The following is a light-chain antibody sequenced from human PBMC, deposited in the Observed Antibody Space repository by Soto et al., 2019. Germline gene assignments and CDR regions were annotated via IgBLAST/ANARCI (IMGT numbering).Light chain of an antibody. J-gene: IGKJ2*01. CDR2: AAS. CDR3: QQSHSIPYI. Sequence: DLQMTQSPSSLSASVGDRVTITCRASQTISTYLNWYQQKPGKAPKLLIYAASSLQSGVPSRFSGSGSGTDFTLTISRLQPEDFATYFCQQSHSIPYIFGQGTKLQLK. V-gene: IGKV1-39*01. CDR1: QTISTY.